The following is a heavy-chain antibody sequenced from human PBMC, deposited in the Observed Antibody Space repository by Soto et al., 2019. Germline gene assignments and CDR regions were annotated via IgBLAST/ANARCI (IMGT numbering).Heavy chain of an antibody. Sequence: ASGKVSCKASGYSFATSGISCVRQAPGQVLEWMGWISAYNGNTNYEQKLQDRVTMTTDTSTSTAYLELRSLRSDDTAVYYCARAGHYYDSSGYANWGQGTLVTVSS. CDR1: GYSFATSG. J-gene: IGHJ4*02. CDR3: ARAGHYYDSSGYAN. CDR2: ISAYNGNT. V-gene: IGHV1-18*01. D-gene: IGHD3-22*01.